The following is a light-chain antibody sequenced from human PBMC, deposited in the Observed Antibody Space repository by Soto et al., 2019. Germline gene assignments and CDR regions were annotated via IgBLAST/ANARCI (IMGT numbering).Light chain of an antibody. CDR2: AAY. CDR1: QSVSSW. J-gene: IGKJ1*01. V-gene: IGKV1-39*01. CDR3: QQSYISPGT. Sequence: DIQMTQSPSTLSASVGDRVTITCRASQSVSSWLAWYQQKPGKAHKLLIYAAYSLQSGVQSRFSGSGSGTDFTLTIRSLQPEDIASYYCQQSYISPGTFGQGTKVDIK.